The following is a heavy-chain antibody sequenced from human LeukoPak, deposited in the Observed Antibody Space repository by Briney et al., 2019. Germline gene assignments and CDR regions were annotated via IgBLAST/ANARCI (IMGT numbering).Heavy chain of an antibody. D-gene: IGHD3-10*01. CDR1: GFTLSNSW. V-gene: IGHV3-74*01. CDR2: VAPDGNT. Sequence: GGSLRLSYAASGFTLSNSWMHWVRQVPGKGLVRVSRVAPDGNTDYADSVKGRFTISRDNAKNTMYLEMNSMRVEDTAVYRCARDLRGPHDIWGQGTLVTVSS. J-gene: IGHJ4*02. CDR3: ARDLRGPHDI.